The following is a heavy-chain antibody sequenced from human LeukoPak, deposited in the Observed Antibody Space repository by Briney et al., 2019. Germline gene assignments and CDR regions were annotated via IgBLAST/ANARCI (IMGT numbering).Heavy chain of an antibody. J-gene: IGHJ4*02. Sequence: GGSLRLSCAASGFTFSNAWMSWVRQAPGKGLEWVGRIKSKADGGTTDYAAPVKGRFTISRDDSKNTLYLQMNSLKTEDTAVYYCTTDYYDSSGYYLQSFDYWGQETLVTVPS. D-gene: IGHD3-22*01. CDR1: GFTFSNAW. V-gene: IGHV3-15*01. CDR3: TTDYYDSSGYYLQSFDY. CDR2: IKSKADGGTT.